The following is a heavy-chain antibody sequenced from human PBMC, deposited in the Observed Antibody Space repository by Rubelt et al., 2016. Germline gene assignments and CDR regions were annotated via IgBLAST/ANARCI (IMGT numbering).Heavy chain of an antibody. J-gene: IGHJ4*02. CDR1: GGSFSGYY. CDR3: ARGSGYVNFDY. CDR2: IYASGTI. D-gene: IGHD5-12*01. V-gene: IGHV4-59*10. Sequence: QVQLQQWGAGLLKPSETLSLTCAVYGGSFSGYYWSWIRQPAGKGLEWIGRIYASGTINKNPSLKSRVTMSVDTSKNQFSMEWTSVTAADTAVYYCARGSGYVNFDYWGQGTLITVSS.